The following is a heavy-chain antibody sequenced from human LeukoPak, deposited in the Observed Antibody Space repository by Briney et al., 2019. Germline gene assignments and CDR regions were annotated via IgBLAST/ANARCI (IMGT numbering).Heavy chain of an antibody. V-gene: IGHV3-23*01. CDR2: ISGSGGST. CDR1: GFTLSSYA. Sequence: PGGSLRLSCAASGFTLSSYAMTWVREVPGKGLEWGSVISGSGGSTYYADSVKGRFTISRDNSKNTLYLQMNSLRAEDTAVYYCAKPLQATVVTPEYFQHWGQGTLVTVSS. D-gene: IGHD4-23*01. J-gene: IGHJ1*01. CDR3: AKPLQATVVTPEYFQH.